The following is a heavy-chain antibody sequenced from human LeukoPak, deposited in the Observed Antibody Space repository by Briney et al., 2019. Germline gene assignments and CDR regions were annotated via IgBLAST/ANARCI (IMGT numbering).Heavy chain of an antibody. CDR1: GGSFEHYF. D-gene: IGHD3-10*01. CDR3: ASHRRSHGSEY. J-gene: IGHJ4*02. Sequence: SETLSLTCSVSGGSFEHYFWSWIQQPPGKGLEWIGYVYYSGSTDYSPSLKSRLTISADTSENQFSLKLSSVTAADTAVYYCASHRRSHGSEYWGQGTLVTVSS. V-gene: IGHV4-59*01. CDR2: VYYSGST.